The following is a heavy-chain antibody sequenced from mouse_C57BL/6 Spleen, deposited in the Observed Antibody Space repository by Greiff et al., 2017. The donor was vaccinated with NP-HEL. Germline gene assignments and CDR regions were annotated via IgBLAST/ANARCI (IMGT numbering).Heavy chain of an antibody. Sequence: EVNVVESGGGLVQPGGSMKLSCAASGFTFSDAWMDWVRQSPEKGLEWVAEIRNKANNHATYYAESVKGRFTISRDDSKSSVYLQMNSLRAEDTGIYYCTRRGLRYYFDYWGQGTTLTVSS. J-gene: IGHJ2*01. CDR3: TRRGLRYYFDY. D-gene: IGHD2-2*01. V-gene: IGHV6-6*01. CDR1: GFTFSDAW. CDR2: IRNKANNHAT.